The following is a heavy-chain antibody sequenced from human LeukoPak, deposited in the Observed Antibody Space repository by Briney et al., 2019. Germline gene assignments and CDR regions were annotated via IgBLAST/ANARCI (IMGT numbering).Heavy chain of an antibody. D-gene: IGHD1-1*01. CDR1: GGSISSYY. J-gene: IGHJ5*02. Sequence: SETLSLTCTVSGGSISSYYWSWIRQPPGKGLEWIGEIYHSGSTNYNPSLKSRVTISVDKSKNQFSLKLSSVTAADTAVYYCARLSTTGTHWFDPWGQGTLVTVSS. CDR2: IYHSGST. CDR3: ARLSTTGTHWFDP. V-gene: IGHV4-59*12.